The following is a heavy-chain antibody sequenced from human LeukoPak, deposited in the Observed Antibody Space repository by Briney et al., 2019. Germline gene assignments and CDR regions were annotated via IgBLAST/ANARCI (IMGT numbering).Heavy chain of an antibody. D-gene: IGHD3-10*01. CDR2: MNPNSGNT. CDR1: GYTFTSYD. J-gene: IGHJ6*02. V-gene: IGHV1-8*01. Sequence: ASVKVSCKASGYTFTSYDINWVRQATGQGLEWMGWMNPNSGNTGYARKFQGRVTMTRNTSISTAYMELSSLRSEDTAVYYCARHDVLLWSRDGMDVWGQGTTVTVSS. CDR3: ARHDVLLWSRDGMDV.